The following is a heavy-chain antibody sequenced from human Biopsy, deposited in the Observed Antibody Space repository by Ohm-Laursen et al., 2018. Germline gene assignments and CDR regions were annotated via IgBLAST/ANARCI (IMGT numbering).Heavy chain of an antibody. Sequence: SETLSLTCTVSGASVSSGSYDWSWIRQPPGKGPEWIGNIYNDVSTKYNPSLRSRVTISADKSTNQFSLKLRSVTAADTAVYYSARGYAGLYEAFDFWGQGTVVTVAS. J-gene: IGHJ3*01. CDR1: GASVSSGSYD. V-gene: IGHV4-61*01. D-gene: IGHD5-18*01. CDR3: ARGYAGLYEAFDF. CDR2: IYNDVST.